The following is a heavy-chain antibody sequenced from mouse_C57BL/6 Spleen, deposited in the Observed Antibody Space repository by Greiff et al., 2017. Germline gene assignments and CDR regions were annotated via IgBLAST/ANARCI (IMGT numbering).Heavy chain of an antibody. D-gene: IGHD3-2*02. CDR2: IYPGDGDT. Sequence: QVQLQQSGPELVKPGASVKISCKASGYAFSSSWMNWVKQRPGTGLEWIGRIYPGDGDTNYNGKFKGKATLTADKSSSTAYMQLSSLTSEDSAVYFCARELRLPFAYWGQGTLVTVSA. CDR3: ARELRLPFAY. J-gene: IGHJ3*01. V-gene: IGHV1-82*01. CDR1: GYAFSSSW.